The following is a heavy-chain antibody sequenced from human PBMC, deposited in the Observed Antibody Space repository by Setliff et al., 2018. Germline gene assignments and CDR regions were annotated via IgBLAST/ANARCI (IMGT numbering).Heavy chain of an antibody. CDR2: IKEDGSQR. V-gene: IGHV3-7*01. CDR1: GFDFKTHW. D-gene: IGHD5-12*01. Sequence: GGSLRLSCAASGFDFKTHWMDWARQAPGKGLEWVANIKEDGSQRNYVDAVRGRFTISRDNAKNSLYLQMNSLRAEDTAVYYCARGGDGYNNGMDVWGQGTMVTVSS. J-gene: IGHJ6*02. CDR3: ARGGDGYNNGMDV.